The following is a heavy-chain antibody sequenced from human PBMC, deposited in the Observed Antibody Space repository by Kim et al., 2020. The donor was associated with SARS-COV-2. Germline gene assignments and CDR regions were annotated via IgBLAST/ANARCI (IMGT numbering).Heavy chain of an antibody. CDR2: IGTAGDT. Sequence: GGSLRLSCAASGFTFSSYDMHWVRQATGKGLEWVSAIGTAGDTYYPGSVKGRFTISRENAKNSLYLQMNSLRAGDTAVYYCARGRLRYFDWLRLWGGMDVWGQGTTVTVSS. J-gene: IGHJ6*02. D-gene: IGHD3-9*01. V-gene: IGHV3-13*04. CDR3: ARGRLRYFDWLRLWGGMDV. CDR1: GFTFSSYD.